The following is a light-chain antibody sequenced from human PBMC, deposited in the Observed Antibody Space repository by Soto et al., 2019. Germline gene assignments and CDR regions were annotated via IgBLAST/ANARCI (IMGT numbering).Light chain of an antibody. J-gene: IGKJ4*01. CDR1: QSISSN. CDR2: AAS. CDR3: QQSYSTPLT. V-gene: IGKV1-39*01. Sequence: DIQMTQSASSLSASVGDRVTITCRASQSISSNLNWYQQKPGKAPKLLIYAASSLQSGVPSRFSGGGSGTDFTLTSSSLQPEDFATYSCQQSYSTPLTFGGGTKVDIK.